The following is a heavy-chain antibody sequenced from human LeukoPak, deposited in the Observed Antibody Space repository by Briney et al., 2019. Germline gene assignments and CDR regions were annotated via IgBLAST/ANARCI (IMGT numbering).Heavy chain of an antibody. CDR3: ARAPDKYCRSTSCLGYFQH. CDR2: ISGSGGST. J-gene: IGHJ1*01. V-gene: IGHV3-23*01. Sequence: GGSLRLSCAASGFTFSSYAVSWVRQAAGKGLEWVSVISGSGGSTYYAYYLKGRFTISRDNSKNSLYLQMNRLRAEDTAVYYCARAPDKYCRSTSCLGYFQHWGQGNLVTVSS. CDR1: GFTFSSYA. D-gene: IGHD2-2*01.